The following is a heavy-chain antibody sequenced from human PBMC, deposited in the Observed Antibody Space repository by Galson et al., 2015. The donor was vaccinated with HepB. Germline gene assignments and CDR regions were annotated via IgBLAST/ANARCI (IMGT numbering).Heavy chain of an antibody. CDR3: ARRVEGRWELRDANVAEHDAFEI. CDR2: IYPGDSDT. D-gene: IGHD1-26*01. J-gene: IGHJ3*02. Sequence: QSGAEVKKPGESLKISCKGSGYSFTSYWIGWVRQMPGKGLEWMGIIYPGDSDTRYSPSFQGQVTISADKSISTAYLQWSSLKASDTAMYYCARRVEGRWELRDANVAEHDAFEIWGQGTMVTVSS. V-gene: IGHV5-51*03. CDR1: GYSFTSYW.